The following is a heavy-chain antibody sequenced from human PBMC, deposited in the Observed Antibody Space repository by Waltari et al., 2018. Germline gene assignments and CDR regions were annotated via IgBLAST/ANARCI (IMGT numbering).Heavy chain of an antibody. J-gene: IGHJ4*02. CDR3: AGRPLYTVVWHGFDY. Sequence: QLQLQESGPGLVKPSETLSLTCHVSNGSISTNTYYWAWIRKPPGKGLEWIGSIFYTGNVYYNPSLQSRVTMSVDTSRNQFSLKLRSVTAADTAVYYCAGRPLYTVVWHGFDYWGRGALVTVSS. V-gene: IGHV4-39*07. CDR2: IFYTGNV. CDR1: NGSISTNTYY. D-gene: IGHD2-2*02.